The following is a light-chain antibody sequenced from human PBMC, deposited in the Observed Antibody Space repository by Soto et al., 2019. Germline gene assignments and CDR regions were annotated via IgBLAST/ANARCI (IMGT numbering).Light chain of an antibody. J-gene: IGLJ1*01. CDR2: DND. CDR1: SSNIGAGYD. V-gene: IGLV1-40*01. Sequence: QSVLTQTPSVSGALGQKITMSCTGSSSNIGAGYDVHWYQQFPGAAPRLLIYDNDERPSGVPVRFSGSKSGTSASLAISGLQSEDEGDYYCATWDDSRNGYVFGPGTKLTVL. CDR3: ATWDDSRNGYV.